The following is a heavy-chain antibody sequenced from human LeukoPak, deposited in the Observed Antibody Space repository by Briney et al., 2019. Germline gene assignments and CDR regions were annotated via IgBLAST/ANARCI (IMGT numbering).Heavy chain of an antibody. J-gene: IGHJ3*02. CDR2: ISHSGSDK. CDR1: GFIFSSYE. V-gene: IGHV3-48*03. Sequence: QPGGSLRLSCAASGFIFSSYEMNWVRQTPGKGLEWVSYISHSGSDKYYADSVQGRFTISRDNPKNSLYLQMNSLRVEGTAIYYCARQRPDDAFDIWGQGTMVTVSS. CDR3: ARQRPDDAFDI. D-gene: IGHD1-14*01.